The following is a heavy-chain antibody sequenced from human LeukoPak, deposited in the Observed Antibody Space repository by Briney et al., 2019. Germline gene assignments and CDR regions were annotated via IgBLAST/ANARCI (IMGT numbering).Heavy chain of an antibody. CDR2: IYYSGST. J-gene: IGHJ3*02. CDR1: GGSISSSSYY. D-gene: IGHD2-21*01. Sequence: PSETLSLTCTVSGGSISSSSYYWGWIRQPPGKGLEWIGSIYYSGSTYYNPSLKSRVTISVDTSKNQFSLKLSSVTAADTAVYYCAREWIVVAPDAFDIWGQGTMVTVSS. CDR3: AREWIVVAPDAFDI. V-gene: IGHV4-39*07.